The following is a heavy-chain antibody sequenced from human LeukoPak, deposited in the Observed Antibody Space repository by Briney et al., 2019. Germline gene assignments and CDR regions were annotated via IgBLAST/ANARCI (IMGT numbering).Heavy chain of an antibody. J-gene: IGHJ4*02. Sequence: GVSVSLSCAASVFTFDHYAMHGVRQARGKGLEWVSLISWNGCRTHYGDAVKRRFTISRDNSNKSLYPPMNNLRTEGTALYYCANDWNDSRGYILDYWGQGTLVTVSS. CDR3: ANDWNDSRGYILDY. D-gene: IGHD3-22*01. CDR2: ISWNGCRT. V-gene: IGHV3-43*01. CDR1: VFTFDHYA.